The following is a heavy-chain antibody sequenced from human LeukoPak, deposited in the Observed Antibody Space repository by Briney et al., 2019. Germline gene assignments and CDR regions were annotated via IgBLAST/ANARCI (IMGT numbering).Heavy chain of an antibody. Sequence: GRSLRLSCAASGFTFSSYAMHWVRQAPGKGLEWVAVISYDGSNKYYADSVKGRFTISRDNSKNTLYLQMNSLRAEDTAVYYCARGGYSGSYYELGYWGQGILVTVSS. CDR1: GFTFSSYA. CDR3: ARGGYSGSYYELGY. D-gene: IGHD1-26*01. CDR2: ISYDGSNK. J-gene: IGHJ4*02. V-gene: IGHV3-30*04.